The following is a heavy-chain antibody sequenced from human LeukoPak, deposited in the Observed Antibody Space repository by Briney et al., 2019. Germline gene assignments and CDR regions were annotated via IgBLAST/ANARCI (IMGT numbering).Heavy chain of an antibody. CDR3: ASMKAGAKYSTRWYYFDY. V-gene: IGHV3-48*04. CDR1: GFTFSSYA. Sequence: GRSLRLSRAASGFTFSSYAMHWVRQAPGKGLEWVSYISSSGSTIYYADSVKGRFTISRDNAKNSLYLQMNSLRAEDTAVYYCASMKAGAKYSTRWYYFDYWGQGTLVTVSS. J-gene: IGHJ4*02. CDR2: ISSSGSTI. D-gene: IGHD6-13*01.